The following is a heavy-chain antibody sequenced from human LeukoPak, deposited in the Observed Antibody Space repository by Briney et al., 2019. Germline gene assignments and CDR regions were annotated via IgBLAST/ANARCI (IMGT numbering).Heavy chain of an antibody. V-gene: IGHV3-74*03. Sequence: GGSLRLSCAASGFTFSTYLMHWVRQAPGKGLVWVSRINTDGSITTYADSVKGRFTISRDNAKNTLYLQMNSLRDEDTAVYYCASIDYWGQGTLVTVSS. CDR1: GFTFSTYL. CDR2: INTDGSIT. J-gene: IGHJ4*02. CDR3: ASIDY.